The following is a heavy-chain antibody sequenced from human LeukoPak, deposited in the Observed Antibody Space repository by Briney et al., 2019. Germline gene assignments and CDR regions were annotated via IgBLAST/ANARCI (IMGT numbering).Heavy chain of an antibody. CDR3: ARETGEPFYFDY. CDR2: IIPIFGTA. V-gene: IGHV1-69*05. Sequence: GASVKVSCKACGGTFSSYAISWVRQAPGRGLEWMGRIIPIFGTANYAQKFQGSVTITTDESTSTAYMELSSLRSEDTAVYYCARETGEPFYFDYWGQGTLVTVSS. J-gene: IGHJ4*02. D-gene: IGHD3-10*01. CDR1: GGTFSSYA.